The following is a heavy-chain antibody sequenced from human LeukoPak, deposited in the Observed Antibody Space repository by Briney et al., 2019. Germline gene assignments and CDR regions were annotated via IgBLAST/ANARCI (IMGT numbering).Heavy chain of an antibody. CDR1: GGSISSYY. D-gene: IGHD2-21*01. CDR2: IYYSGST. J-gene: IGHJ2*01. Sequence: PSETLSLTCTVSGGSISSYYWSWIRQPPGKGLEWIGYIYYSGSTNYNPSLKSRVTISVDTSKNQFSLKLSSVTAADTAVYYCARTRGGDWYFDLWGRGTLVTVSS. CDR3: ARTRGGDWYFDL. V-gene: IGHV4-59*08.